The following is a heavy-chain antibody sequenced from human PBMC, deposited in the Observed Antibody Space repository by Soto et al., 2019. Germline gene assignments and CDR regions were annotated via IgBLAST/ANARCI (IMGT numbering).Heavy chain of an antibody. V-gene: IGHV3-7*03. D-gene: IGHD3-3*01. CDR1: GFTFISSF. CDR3: AKDRSYYDFWSGPLYFDY. J-gene: IGHJ4*02. CDR2: INQDGGVT. Sequence: WGSLRLSCVASGFTFISSFIGCIRHSPWKWREWVANINQDGGVTYYVDSVEGRFTISRDNTKDSLYLQMNSLRAEDTAVYYCAKDRSYYDFWSGPLYFDYWGQGTLVTVSS.